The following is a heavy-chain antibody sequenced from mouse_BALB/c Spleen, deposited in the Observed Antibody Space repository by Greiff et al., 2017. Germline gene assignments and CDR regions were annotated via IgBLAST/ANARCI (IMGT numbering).Heavy chain of an antibody. CDR3: ARNMGRQADYYAMDY. V-gene: IGHV14-1*02. CDR1: GFNIKDYY. CDR2: IDPENGNT. J-gene: IGHJ4*01. D-gene: IGHD3-2*02. Sequence: VQLKQSGAELVRPGALVKLSCKASGFNIKDYYMHWVKQRPEQGLEWIGWIDPENGNTIYDPKFQGKASITADTSSNTAYLQLSSLTSEDTAVYYCARNMGRQADYYAMDYWGQGTSVTVSS.